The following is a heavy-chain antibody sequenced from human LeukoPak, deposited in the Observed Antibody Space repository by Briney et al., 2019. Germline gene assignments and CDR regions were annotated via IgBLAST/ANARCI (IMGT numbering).Heavy chain of an antibody. Sequence: GESLKISCKGSGYSFTSYWIGWVRQMPGKGLEWMGIVYPGDSDTRYSPSFQGQVTIPADKSISTAYLQWSSLKASDTAMYYCARQTTVTNDAFDIWGQGTMVTVSS. V-gene: IGHV5-51*01. CDR1: GYSFTSYW. D-gene: IGHD4-17*01. J-gene: IGHJ3*02. CDR2: VYPGDSDT. CDR3: ARQTTVTNDAFDI.